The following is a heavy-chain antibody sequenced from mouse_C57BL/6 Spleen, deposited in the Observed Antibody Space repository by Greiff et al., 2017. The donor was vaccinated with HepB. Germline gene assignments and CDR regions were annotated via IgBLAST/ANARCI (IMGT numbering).Heavy chain of an antibody. J-gene: IGHJ4*01. Sequence: EVKLMESGPELVKPGASVKISCKASGYSFTDYNMNWVKQSNGKSLEWIGVINPNYGTTSYNQKFKGKATLTVDQSSSTAYMQLNSLTSEDSAVYYCARPIYYDYDGAMDYWGQGTSVTVSS. D-gene: IGHD2-4*01. CDR1: GYSFTDYN. V-gene: IGHV1-39*01. CDR2: INPNYGTT. CDR3: ARPIYYDYDGAMDY.